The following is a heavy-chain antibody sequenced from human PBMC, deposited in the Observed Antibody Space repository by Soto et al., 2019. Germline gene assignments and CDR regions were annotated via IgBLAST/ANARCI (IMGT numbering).Heavy chain of an antibody. Sequence: SETLSLTCAVSGYSISSGYYWGWMRQPPGKGLEWFGSIYHSGNTYYNPSLKSRVTISVDTAKNHFSLKLSSVTAADTAIYYCARHIGGSDSSAWFGPWGQGSLVTVSS. CDR3: ARHIGGSDSSAWFGP. D-gene: IGHD1-26*01. CDR2: IYHSGNT. J-gene: IGHJ5*02. CDR1: GYSISSGYY. V-gene: IGHV4-38-2*01.